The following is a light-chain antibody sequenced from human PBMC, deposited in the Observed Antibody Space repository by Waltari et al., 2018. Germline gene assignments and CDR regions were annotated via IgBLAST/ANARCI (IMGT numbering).Light chain of an antibody. Sequence: SSELTQDPAVSVTLGQTVRFTCQGDSLRTSYASWYQLKPGQAPVLVIYGKDKRPPGVPDRISGYSSGTTSSLTITGAQAEDEADYYCYSRKGSANQVVFAGGTKVTVL. J-gene: IGLJ3*02. CDR1: SLRTSY. CDR2: GKD. V-gene: IGLV3-19*01. CDR3: YSRKGSANQVV.